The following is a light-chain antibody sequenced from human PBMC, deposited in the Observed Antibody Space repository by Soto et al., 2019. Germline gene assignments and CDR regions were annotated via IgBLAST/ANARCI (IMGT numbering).Light chain of an antibody. CDR1: QGISNY. CDR3: KNYFSTPRT. V-gene: IGKV1-27*01. CDR2: AAS. Sequence: DIQMTQSPSSLSASVGDRVTITCRASQGISNYLAWYQQKPGKVPKLLIYAASTLHSGVPSRFSGSGSGTDFTLTISSLQTEDVATYFCKNYFSTPRTFGQGTKVEIK. J-gene: IGKJ1*01.